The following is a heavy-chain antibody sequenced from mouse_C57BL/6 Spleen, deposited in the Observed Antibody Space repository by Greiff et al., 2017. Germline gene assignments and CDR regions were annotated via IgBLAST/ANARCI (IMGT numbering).Heavy chain of an antibody. V-gene: IGHV1-85*01. D-gene: IGHD2-2*01. J-gene: IGHJ3*01. CDR3: EREGIYYGYDGAWFAD. CDR2: IYPRDGST. Sequence: VQLQQSGPELVKPGASVKSSCKASGYTFTSYDINWVKQRPGQGLEWIGWIYPRDGSTKYNEKFKGKATLTVDTSSSTAYMELHSLTSEDSAVSFCEREGIYYGYDGAWFADWGQGTLVTVSA. CDR1: GYTFTSYD.